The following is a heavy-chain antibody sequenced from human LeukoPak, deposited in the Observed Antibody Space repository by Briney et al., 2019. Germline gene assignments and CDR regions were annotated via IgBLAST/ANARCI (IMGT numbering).Heavy chain of an antibody. CDR3: ARGGYCGSTLCYVFNAFDV. CDR1: GFTFSSYE. J-gene: IGHJ3*01. Sequence: PGGSLRLSCAASGFTFSSYEMNWVRRAPGKGLEWVSYISGSGSSIYYADSVKGRYTISRDNAKKSLYLQLNSVRAEDTAAYYCARGGYCGSTLCYVFNAFDVWGQGTMVTVSS. CDR2: ISGSGSSI. D-gene: IGHD2-2*01. V-gene: IGHV3-48*03.